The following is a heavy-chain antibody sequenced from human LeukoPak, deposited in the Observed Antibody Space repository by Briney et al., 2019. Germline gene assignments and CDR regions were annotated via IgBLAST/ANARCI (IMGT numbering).Heavy chain of an antibody. Sequence: KTSETLSLTCTVSGASIISANYYWNWIRQPPGKGLEWIGNIYYSGGTHSNPSLKSRVTVSVDTSKNQFSLRLSSVAAADTAVYYCARQPPYYDSSGSYAGDFDYWGQGTLVTVSS. V-gene: IGHV4-39*01. CDR3: ARQPPYYDSSGSYAGDFDY. D-gene: IGHD3-22*01. CDR1: GASIISANYY. J-gene: IGHJ4*02. CDR2: IYYSGGT.